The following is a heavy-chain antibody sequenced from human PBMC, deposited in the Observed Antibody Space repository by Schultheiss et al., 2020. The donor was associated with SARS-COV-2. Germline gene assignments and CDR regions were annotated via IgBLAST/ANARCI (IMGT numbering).Heavy chain of an antibody. Sequence: ASVKVSCKASGYTFTGYYMHWVRQAPGQGLEWMGWINPNSGGTNYAQKFQGWVTMTRDTSISTAYMELGRLRSDDTAVYYCARGAGPFSPYGMDVWGQGTTVTVSS. CDR3: ARGAGPFSPYGMDV. D-gene: IGHD6-13*01. J-gene: IGHJ6*02. CDR1: GYTFTGYY. CDR2: INPNSGGT. V-gene: IGHV1-2*04.